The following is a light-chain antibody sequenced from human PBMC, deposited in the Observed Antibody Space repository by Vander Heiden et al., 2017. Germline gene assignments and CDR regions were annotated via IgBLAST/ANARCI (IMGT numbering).Light chain of an antibody. J-gene: IGKJ2*01. CDR1: QIVSSN. V-gene: IGKV3-15*01. Sequence: EIVMTQSPATLSVSPGESATPSCRARQIVSSNVAWYQQPPGQATRLLIYGASTRATGIPARFSGSGSGTEFTLIISSLQSEDFVFYYRQQYNNRPLVTFGQGTKLEIK. CDR3: QQYNNRPLVT. CDR2: GAS.